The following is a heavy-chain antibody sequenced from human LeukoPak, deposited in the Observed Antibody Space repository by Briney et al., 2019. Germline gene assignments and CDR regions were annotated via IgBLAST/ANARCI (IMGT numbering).Heavy chain of an antibody. CDR1: GFTFSNHW. CDR2: TKEDGGEL. J-gene: IGHJ4*02. Sequence: GGSLRLSCAASGFTFSNHWMSWVRQAPGKGLERVANTKEDGGELNYVDSVKGRFTISRDNAKQSLFLQMNSLRVEDLGVYYCARGRRWLQPLDYWGQGTLVTVSS. V-gene: IGHV3-7*04. D-gene: IGHD5-24*01. CDR3: ARGRRWLQPLDY.